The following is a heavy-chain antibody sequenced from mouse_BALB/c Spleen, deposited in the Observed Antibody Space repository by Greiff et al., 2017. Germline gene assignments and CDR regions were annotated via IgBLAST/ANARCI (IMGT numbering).Heavy chain of an antibody. CDR3: ARGGDGDAWLDY. CDR2: ICAGGST. J-gene: IGHJ3*01. D-gene: IGHD3-3*01. V-gene: IGHV2-9*02. Sequence: QVQLKESGPGLVAPSQSLSITCTVSGFSLTSYGVHWVRQPPGKGLEWLGVICAGGSTNYNSALMSRLSISKDNSTSQVILKMNSLQTDDTAMCYSARGGDGDAWLDYWGQGTLVTVSA. CDR1: GFSLTSYG.